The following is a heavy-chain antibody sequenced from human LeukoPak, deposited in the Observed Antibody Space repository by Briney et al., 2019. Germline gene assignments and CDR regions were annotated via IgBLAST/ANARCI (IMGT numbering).Heavy chain of an antibody. CDR1: GGTFSSYA. CDR3: ARDLDYYDSSGYTDDFDY. J-gene: IGHJ4*02. CDR2: IIPIFGRA. D-gene: IGHD3-22*01. V-gene: IGHV1-69*01. Sequence: SVKLSCKAAGGTFSSYAISWVRQAPGQGLEWMGGIIPIFGRANYAQKFQGRVTLTADESTSTAYMELSSLRSEDTAVYYCARDLDYYDSSGYTDDFDYWGQGTLVTVSS.